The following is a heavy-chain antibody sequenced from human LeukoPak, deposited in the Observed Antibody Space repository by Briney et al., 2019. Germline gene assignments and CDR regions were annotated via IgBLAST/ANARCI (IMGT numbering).Heavy chain of an antibody. V-gene: IGHV3-23*01. J-gene: IGHJ4*02. CDR3: AKGAVAGNQKPGGY. D-gene: IGHD6-19*01. CDR1: GFTFSSCA. CDR2: ISGSGGST. Sequence: PGGSLRLSCAASGFTFSSCAMSWVRQAPGKGLEWVSAISGSGGSTYYADSVKGRITISRDNSKNTLSLQMNSLRAEDTAVYFCAKGAVAGNQKPGGYWGQGTLVTVSS.